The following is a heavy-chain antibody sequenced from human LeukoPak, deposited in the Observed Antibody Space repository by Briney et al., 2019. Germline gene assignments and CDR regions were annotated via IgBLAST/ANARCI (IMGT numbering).Heavy chain of an antibody. D-gene: IGHD2-15*01. Sequence: GGSLRLSCAASGITFSSYSMNWVRQAPGKGLEWVSSISSSSSYIYYADSVKGRFTISRDNAKNSLYLQMNSLRAEDTAVYYCARFGRGDDCSGGSCYGMDVWGQGTTVTVSS. V-gene: IGHV3-21*01. CDR1: GITFSSYS. J-gene: IGHJ6*02. CDR2: ISSSSSYI. CDR3: ARFGRGDDCSGGSCYGMDV.